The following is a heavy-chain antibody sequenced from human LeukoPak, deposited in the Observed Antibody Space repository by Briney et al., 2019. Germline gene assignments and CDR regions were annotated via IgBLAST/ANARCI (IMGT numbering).Heavy chain of an antibody. CDR2: INPNSGGT. J-gene: IGHJ4*02. Sequence: ASVKVSCKASGYTSTGYYMHWVRQAPGQGLEWMGWINPNSGGTNYAQKFQGRVTMTRDTSISTAYMELSRLRSDDTAVYYCARDVNRGSYLFDYWGQGTLVTVSS. V-gene: IGHV1-2*02. D-gene: IGHD1-26*01. CDR3: ARDVNRGSYLFDY. CDR1: GYTSTGYY.